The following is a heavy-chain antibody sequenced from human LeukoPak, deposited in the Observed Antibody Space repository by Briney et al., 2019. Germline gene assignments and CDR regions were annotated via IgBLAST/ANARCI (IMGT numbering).Heavy chain of an antibody. J-gene: IGHJ4*02. CDR1: GYTFTGFY. CDR2: INPNSGGT. CDR3: ARDRVVVPAAFDY. V-gene: IGHV1-2*02. D-gene: IGHD2-2*01. Sequence: ASVKVSCKASGYTFTGFYMHWVRQAPGQGLEWMGWINPNSGGTNYAQKFQGRVTMTRDTSISTAYMELSRLRSDDTAVYYCARDRVVVPAAFDYWGQGTLVTVSS.